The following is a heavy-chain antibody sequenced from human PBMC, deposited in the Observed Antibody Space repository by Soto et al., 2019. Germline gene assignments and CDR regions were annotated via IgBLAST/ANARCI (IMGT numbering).Heavy chain of an antibody. CDR3: AKYPSMIVVAPPGYFQH. CDR2: ISGSGGST. CDR1: GFTFSSYA. J-gene: IGHJ1*01. D-gene: IGHD3-22*01. Sequence: GGSLRLSCAASGFTFSSYAMSWVRQAPGKGLEWVSAISGSGGSTYYADSVKGRFTISRDNSKNTLYLQMNSLRAEDTAVYYCAKYPSMIVVAPPGYFQHWGQGTLVTVS. V-gene: IGHV3-23*01.